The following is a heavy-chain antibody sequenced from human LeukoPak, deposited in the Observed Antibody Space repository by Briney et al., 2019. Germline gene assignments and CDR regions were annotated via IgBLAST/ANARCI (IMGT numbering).Heavy chain of an antibody. CDR3: ARGRDSSGYPYDAFDI. CDR1: GYTFTGYY. D-gene: IGHD3-22*01. J-gene: IGHJ3*02. V-gene: IGHV1-2*02. CDR2: INPNSGGT. Sequence: ASVKVSCKASGYTFTGYYMHWVRQAPGQGLEWMGWINPNSGGTNYAQKLQGRVTMTTDTSTSTAYMELRSLRSDDTAVYYCARGRDSSGYPYDAFDIWGQGTMVTVSS.